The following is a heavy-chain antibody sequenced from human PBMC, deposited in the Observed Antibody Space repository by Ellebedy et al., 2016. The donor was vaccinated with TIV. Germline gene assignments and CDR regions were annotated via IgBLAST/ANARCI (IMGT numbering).Heavy chain of an antibody. D-gene: IGHD3-9*01. Sequence: PGGSLRLSCAASGFTFSSYWMHWVCQTPGKGLEWVSRINSDGRTINYADSVRGRFTISRDNANTTVFLEMNSLRVDDTAVYYCARQFDQPARWGQGTLVTVSS. CDR3: ARQFDQPAR. CDR2: INSDGRTI. V-gene: IGHV3-74*01. CDR1: GFTFSSYW. J-gene: IGHJ4*02.